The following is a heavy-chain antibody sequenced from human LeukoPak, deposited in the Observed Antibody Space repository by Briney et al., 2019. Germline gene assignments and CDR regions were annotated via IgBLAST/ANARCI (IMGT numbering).Heavy chain of an antibody. CDR1: GFTFSSYE. D-gene: IGHD3-16*02. Sequence: GGFLRLSCAASGFTFSSYEMNWVRQAPGKGLEWVSYISSSGSTIYYADSVKGRFTISRDNAKNSLYLQMNSLRAEDTALYYCARDVITFGGVIVIPAYWGQGTLVTVSS. J-gene: IGHJ4*02. CDR3: ARDVITFGGVIVIPAY. CDR2: ISSSGSTI. V-gene: IGHV3-48*03.